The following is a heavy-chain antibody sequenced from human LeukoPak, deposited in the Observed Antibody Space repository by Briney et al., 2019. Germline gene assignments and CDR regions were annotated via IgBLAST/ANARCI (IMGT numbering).Heavy chain of an antibody. J-gene: IGHJ6*03. Sequence: SQTLSLTCTVSGGSISSNNYYWSWIRQPAGKGLEWIGRIYTSGNTNYNPSLKSQVTISVDTSKNQFSLKLSSVTAADTAVYYCARVTLYYMDVWGKGTTVTVSS. CDR1: GGSISSNNYY. CDR3: ARVTLYYMDV. V-gene: IGHV4-61*02. CDR2: IYTSGNT.